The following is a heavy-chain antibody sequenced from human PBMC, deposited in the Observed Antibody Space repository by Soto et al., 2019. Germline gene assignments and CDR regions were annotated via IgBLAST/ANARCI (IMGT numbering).Heavy chain of an antibody. CDR3: ARDRGWNYDFWSGYLDY. J-gene: IGHJ4*02. CDR2: ISYDGGNK. V-gene: IGHV3-30-3*01. CDR1: GFTFGSYT. D-gene: IGHD3-3*01. Sequence: GGSLRLSCAASGFTFGSYTMHWVRQVTGKGLEWVALISYDGGNKYYADSVKGRFTISRDNSKNTLYLQMNSLRAEDTAVYYCARDRGWNYDFWSGYLDYWGQGTLVTVSS.